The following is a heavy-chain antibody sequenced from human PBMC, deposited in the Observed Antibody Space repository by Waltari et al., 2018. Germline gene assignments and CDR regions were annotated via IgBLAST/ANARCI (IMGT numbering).Heavy chain of an antibody. CDR3: VREYCTGGVCSGVPNRFDV. V-gene: IGHV1-69*10. CDR1: GFTFGYYA. D-gene: IGHD2-8*02. Sequence: QVQLVQSGAEVKKPGTSVKVSCKASGFTFGYYAISWVRLAPGQGFEWMGVIIPFIATSNYAGEFQGRVTITADTSTNTAYMELSSLRSEDTAVYYCVREYCTGGVCSGVPNRFDVWGPGVLVTVSS. CDR2: IIPFIATS. J-gene: IGHJ5*02.